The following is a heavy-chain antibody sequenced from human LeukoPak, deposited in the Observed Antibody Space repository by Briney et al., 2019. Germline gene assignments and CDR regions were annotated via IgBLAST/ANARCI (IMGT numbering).Heavy chain of an antibody. D-gene: IGHD3-10*01. V-gene: IGHV4-59*01. CDR2: IHYTGST. CDR1: GGSINSYY. Sequence: TSETLSLTCTVSGGSINSYYWSWIRQPPGKGLECIGYIHYTGSTNYNPSLKSRVTISVDTSKNPFSLKLSSVTAADTAIYYCARGGYYGSGNDFRFDPWGQGTLVTVSS. CDR3: ARGGYYGSGNDFRFDP. J-gene: IGHJ5*02.